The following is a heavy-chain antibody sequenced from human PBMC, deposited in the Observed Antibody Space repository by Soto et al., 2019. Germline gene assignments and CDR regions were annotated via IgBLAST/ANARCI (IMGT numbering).Heavy chain of an antibody. V-gene: IGHV1-18*01. CDR2: ISTYNHDT. J-gene: IGHJ4*02. D-gene: IGHD4-17*01. Sequence: GASVKVSCKTSGYTYRIYAITWVRQAPGQGLEWMGWISTYNHDTRYAQRFQGRLSMTRDTSASTAYMEVTSLRSEDTAVDYCARSTTGFDYWGQGTLVPSP. CDR3: ARSTTGFDY. CDR1: GYTYRIYA.